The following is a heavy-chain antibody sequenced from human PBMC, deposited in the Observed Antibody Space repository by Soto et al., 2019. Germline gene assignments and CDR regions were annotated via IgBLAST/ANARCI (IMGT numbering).Heavy chain of an antibody. CDR2: ISGSGRYT. V-gene: IGHV3-23*01. CDR3: AKDPPSERMQPDYGMDV. CDR1: GFTFDSCV. D-gene: IGHD6-13*01. J-gene: IGHJ6*02. Sequence: GGSLRLYCAASGFTFDSCVMSWVRQAPGKGLEWLSLISGSGRYTDYADSVKGRFTISRDNSKNTLYLQMNSLRVEDTAVYYCAKDPPSERMQPDYGMDVWGQGTTVTVSS.